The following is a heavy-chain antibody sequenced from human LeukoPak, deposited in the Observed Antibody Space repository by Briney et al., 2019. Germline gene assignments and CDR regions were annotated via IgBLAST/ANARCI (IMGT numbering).Heavy chain of an antibody. V-gene: IGHV4-34*01. J-gene: IGHJ3*02. CDR1: GGSFSGYY. CDR2: INHSGST. D-gene: IGHD2-2*01. Sequence: SETLSLTCAVYGGSFSGYYWSWIRQPPRKGLEWIGEINHSGSTNYNPSLKSRVTISVDTSKNQFSLKLSSVTAADTAVYYCARGFSCSSTSCQRDDAFDIWGQGTMVTVSS. CDR3: ARGFSCSSTSCQRDDAFDI.